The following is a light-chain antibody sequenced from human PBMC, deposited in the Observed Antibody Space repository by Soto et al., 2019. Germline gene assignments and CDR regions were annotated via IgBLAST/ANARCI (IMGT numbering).Light chain of an antibody. CDR2: DAS. CDR3: HQSAGSLTWT. V-gene: IGKV1-39*01. J-gene: IGKJ1*01. CDR1: QTIRYS. Sequence: DIPMTQSPSSLSASVGDTVTITCRASQTIRYSLNWYQQKQGKAPKVLIYDASTLQSGVPPRFSGSGSGTDFALTITSLQPEDFATYYCHQSAGSLTWTFGQGTRVEAK.